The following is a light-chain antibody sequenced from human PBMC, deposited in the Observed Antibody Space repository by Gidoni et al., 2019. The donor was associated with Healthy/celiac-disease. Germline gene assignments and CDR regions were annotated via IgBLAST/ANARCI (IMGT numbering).Light chain of an antibody. V-gene: IGKV3-15*01. CDR1: PSVSSN. CDR3: QQYNNWPLT. Sequence: EIVMTQAPATLSGSPGERATLYFMASPSVSSNIAWYQQTPGQAPRLLTSGSSTRATGIPARFSGSGSGTEFPLTISLLQSEVFAVYYCQQYNNWPLTFGGGTKVEIK. J-gene: IGKJ4*01. CDR2: GSS.